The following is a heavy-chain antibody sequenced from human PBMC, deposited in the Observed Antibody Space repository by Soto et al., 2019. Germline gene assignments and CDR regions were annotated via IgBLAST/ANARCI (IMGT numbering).Heavy chain of an antibody. CDR3: ARRYGSFFDI. CDR2: IYYSGST. J-gene: IGHJ3*02. V-gene: IGHV4-59*08. D-gene: IGHD3-10*01. Sequence: QVQLQESGPGLVKPSETLSLTCTVSGGSISSYYWSWIRQPPGKGLEWIGYIYYSGSTNYNPSLTWRAPISVDTSKNQLSLKLSSVTAADTAVYYCARRYGSFFDIWGQGTMVTVSS. CDR1: GGSISSYY.